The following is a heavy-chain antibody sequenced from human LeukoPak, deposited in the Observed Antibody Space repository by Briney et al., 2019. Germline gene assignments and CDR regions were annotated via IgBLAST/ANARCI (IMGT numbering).Heavy chain of an antibody. Sequence: PETLSLTCTVSGGSLSSSSHYWGWIRQPPGKGLQWIGSIFYSGSTYYNPSLKSRVTISIDTSKNQFSLKLSSVTAADTAVYYCASSITTRGYYFDYWGQGTLVTVSS. D-gene: IGHD5-24*01. V-gene: IGHV4-39*07. J-gene: IGHJ4*02. CDR3: ASSITTRGYYFDY. CDR2: IFYSGST. CDR1: GGSLSSSSHY.